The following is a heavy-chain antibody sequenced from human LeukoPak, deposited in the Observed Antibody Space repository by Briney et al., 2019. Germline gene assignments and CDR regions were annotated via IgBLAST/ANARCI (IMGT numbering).Heavy chain of an antibody. CDR1: GFTFRSYW. D-gene: IGHD2-21*02. V-gene: IGHV3-7*01. CDR3: AVCGGDCYSHAFDI. J-gene: IGHJ3*02. Sequence: GGSLRLSCAASGFTFRSYWMNWVRQAPGKGLEWVANIKQDGSEKYYVDSVKGRFTISRDNAKNSLYLQMNSLRAEDTAVYYCAVCGGDCYSHAFDIWGQGTMVTVSS. CDR2: IKQDGSEK.